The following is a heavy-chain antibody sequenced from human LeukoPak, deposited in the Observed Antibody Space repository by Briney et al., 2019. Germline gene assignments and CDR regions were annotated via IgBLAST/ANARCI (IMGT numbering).Heavy chain of an antibody. D-gene: IGHD2-15*01. J-gene: IGHJ4*02. CDR2: ISSRNSTL. V-gene: IGHV3-48*04. CDR3: ARDFVLAVAAFDY. CDR1: GFTFSSYS. Sequence: GGSLRLSCAASGFTFSSYSMNWVRQAPGKGLEWISYISSRNSTLYYADAVKGRFTISRDNAKNSLYLQMNSLRAEDTAVYYCARDFVLAVAAFDYWGRGTLVTVSS.